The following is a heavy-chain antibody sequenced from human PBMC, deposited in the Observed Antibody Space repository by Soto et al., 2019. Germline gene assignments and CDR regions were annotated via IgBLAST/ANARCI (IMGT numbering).Heavy chain of an antibody. CDR1: GFTFDDYA. D-gene: IGHD5-18*01. J-gene: IGHJ4*02. V-gene: IGHV3-9*01. CDR3: VRSKGGYSYGTPFDY. Sequence: EVQLEESGGALVQPGRSLRLSCAASGFTFDDYAMHWVRQVLGKGLEWVSSISWNSGNIGYADSVKGRFPTSRDNAKNSLYLQRNSLRPEDTALYYCVRSKGGYSYGTPFDYWGQGTLVTVSS. CDR2: ISWNSGNI.